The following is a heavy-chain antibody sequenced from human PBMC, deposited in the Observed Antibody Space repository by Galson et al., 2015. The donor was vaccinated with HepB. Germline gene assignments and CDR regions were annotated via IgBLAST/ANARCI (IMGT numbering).Heavy chain of an antibody. CDR1: GFTFNSYG. J-gene: IGHJ4*02. CDR2: ISYDGSNK. Sequence: SLRLSCAASGFTFNSYGMHWVRQAPGKGLEWVAVISYDGSNKYYADSVKSRFTISRDNSKNTLYLQMNSLRAEDTAVYYCAKDGVVVAALDYWGQGTLVTVSS. D-gene: IGHD2-15*01. CDR3: AKDGVVVAALDY. V-gene: IGHV3-30*18.